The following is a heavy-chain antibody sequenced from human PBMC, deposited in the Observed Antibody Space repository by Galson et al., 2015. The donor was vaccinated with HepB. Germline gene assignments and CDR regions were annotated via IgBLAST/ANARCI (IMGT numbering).Heavy chain of an antibody. CDR1: GGTFSSYA. V-gene: IGHV1-69*13. CDR3: ARDLGVVVPAATALTPGY. CDR2: IIPIFGTA. J-gene: IGHJ4*02. D-gene: IGHD2-2*01. Sequence: SVKVSCKASGGTFSSYAISWVRQAPGQGLEWMGGIIPIFGTANYAQKFQGRVTITADESTSTAYMELSSLRSEDTAVYYCARDLGVVVPAATALTPGYWGQGTLVTVSS.